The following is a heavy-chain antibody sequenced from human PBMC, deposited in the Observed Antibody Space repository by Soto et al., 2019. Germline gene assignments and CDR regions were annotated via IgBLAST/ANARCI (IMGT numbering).Heavy chain of an antibody. CDR2: INHSGST. CDR1: GGSFSGYY. CDR3: ARGRREFYYYYGIDV. Sequence: SETLSLTCAVYGGSFSGYYWSWLRQPPGKGLEWIGEINHSGSTNYNPSLKSRVTISVDTSKNQFSLKLSSVTAADTAVYYCARGRREFYYYYGIDVWGQGTTVTVSS. J-gene: IGHJ6*02. D-gene: IGHD3-10*01. V-gene: IGHV4-34*01.